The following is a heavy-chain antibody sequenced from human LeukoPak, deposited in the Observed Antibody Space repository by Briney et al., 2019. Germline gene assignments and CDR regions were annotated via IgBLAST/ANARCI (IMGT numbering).Heavy chain of an antibody. V-gene: IGHV4-61*02. CDR3: AREHHCSSTSCYLSYYYYYMDV. Sequence: SETLSLTCTVSGGSISSGSYYWSWIRQPAGKGLEWIGRFYTSGSSNYNPSLKSRVTISVDTSKNQFSLKLSSVTAADTAVYYCAREHHCSSTSCYLSYYYYYMDVWGKGTTVTVSS. J-gene: IGHJ6*03. CDR2: FYTSGSS. CDR1: GGSISSGSYY. D-gene: IGHD2-2*01.